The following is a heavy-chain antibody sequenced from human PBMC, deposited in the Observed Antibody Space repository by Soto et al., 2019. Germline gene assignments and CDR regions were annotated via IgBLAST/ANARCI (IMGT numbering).Heavy chain of an antibody. D-gene: IGHD2-15*01. Sequence: QVQLVQSGAEVKKPGASVKLSCKASGYTFTSSYVHWVRQAPGQGIEWVAIINPNGGSTNYAQEFQGIVTVTRDTSTSTVFMELSSLHSDDTAVYYCARDLLAANYWGQGTLVTVSS. CDR1: GYTFTSSY. J-gene: IGHJ4*02. CDR2: INPNGGST. CDR3: ARDLLAANY. V-gene: IGHV1-46*01.